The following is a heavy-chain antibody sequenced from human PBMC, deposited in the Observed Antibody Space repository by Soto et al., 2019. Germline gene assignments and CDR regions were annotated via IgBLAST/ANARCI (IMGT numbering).Heavy chain of an antibody. D-gene: IGHD2-2*01. CDR1: GGTFSSYS. Sequence: SVKVSCKASGGTFSSYSISWVRQAPGQGLEWMGGIIPIFGTANYAQKFQGRVTITADESTSTAYMELSSLRSEDTAVYYCARDLRRGYCSSTSCPTWNYYGMDVWGQGTTVTVSS. V-gene: IGHV1-69*13. CDR3: ARDLRRGYCSSTSCPTWNYYGMDV. J-gene: IGHJ6*02. CDR2: IIPIFGTA.